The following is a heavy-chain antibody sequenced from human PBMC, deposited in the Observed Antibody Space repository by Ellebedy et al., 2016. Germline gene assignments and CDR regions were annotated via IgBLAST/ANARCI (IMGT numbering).Heavy chain of an antibody. V-gene: IGHV5-51*01. CDR1: GYSFTNHW. CDR3: ARREYFRGSHWFHP. D-gene: IGHD5-12*01. CDR2: IYTVDYDT. Sequence: GESLKISCQGSGYSFTNHWIVWVRQKPRKGLEFMGIIYTVDYDTTYNPSFQGQFTISADRSTSTASLQRSGLKASDTAMYFGARREYFRGSHWFHPWGQGTLVTVSS. J-gene: IGHJ5*02.